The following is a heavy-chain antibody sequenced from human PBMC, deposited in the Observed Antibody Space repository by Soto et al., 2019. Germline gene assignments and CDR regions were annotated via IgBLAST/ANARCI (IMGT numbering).Heavy chain of an antibody. Sequence: PEGSLRLSCAASGFVFSDFQFNWVRQAPGGGLEWLSSITGTSAFTEYAESIEGRFTISRDNPNKLLFLHMDNLRPEDTAVYYCARDNLAFQGAFDLWGQGTLVTVSS. J-gene: IGHJ4*02. CDR3: ARDNLAFQGAFDL. CDR1: GFVFSDFQ. CDR2: ITGTSAFT. D-gene: IGHD3-16*01. V-gene: IGHV3-21*01.